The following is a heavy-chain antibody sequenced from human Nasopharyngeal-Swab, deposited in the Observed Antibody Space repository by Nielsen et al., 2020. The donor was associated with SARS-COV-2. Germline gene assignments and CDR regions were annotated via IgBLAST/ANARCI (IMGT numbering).Heavy chain of an antibody. V-gene: IGHV3-74*03. CDR2: INEDGGLI. D-gene: IGHD7-27*01. CDR3: AGDPWKTGDYYFDL. Sequence: GGSLRLSCAASGFTFSTYWMHWVRQTPGKGLEWVAGINEDGGLIKYADSVRGRFTISRDNARSTVFLQMNSLTADDTAVYYCAGDPWKTGDYYFDLWGRRTLINVFS. J-gene: IGHJ2*01. CDR1: GFTFSTYW.